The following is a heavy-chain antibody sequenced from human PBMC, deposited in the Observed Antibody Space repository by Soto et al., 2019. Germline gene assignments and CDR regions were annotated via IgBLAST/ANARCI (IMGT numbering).Heavy chain of an antibody. CDR3: AKCRFDILPATTYYFDY. CDR2: ISYDGSNK. J-gene: IGHJ4*02. CDR1: GFTFSSYG. D-gene: IGHD3-9*01. V-gene: IGHV3-30*18. Sequence: QVQLVESGGGVVQPGRSLRLSCAASGFTFSSYGMHWVRQAPGKGLEWGAVISYDGSNKYYADSVKGRFTISRDNSKNXXYLQMNCLRAEEEAVYYSAKCRFDILPATTYYFDYWGQGTMVTVSS.